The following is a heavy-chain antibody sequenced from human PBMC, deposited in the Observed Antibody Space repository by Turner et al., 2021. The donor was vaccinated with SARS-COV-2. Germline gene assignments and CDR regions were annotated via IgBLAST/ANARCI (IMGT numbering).Heavy chain of an antibody. D-gene: IGHD4-17*01. J-gene: IGHJ5*02. Sequence: VPRVEFGGGVVRPWRSPTVLCSASEFTFSSSGMHWVRQGQRKGLEWVGIRAYDGDNKYYADSVNDRCTITRDNSNNTLYLQMNSLGTEDTAVYYCAGGNEDYFKWFDPWGQGTLVTVSS. CDR1: EFTFSSSG. CDR2: RAYDGDNK. CDR3: AGGNEDYFKWFDP. V-gene: IGHV3-30*04.